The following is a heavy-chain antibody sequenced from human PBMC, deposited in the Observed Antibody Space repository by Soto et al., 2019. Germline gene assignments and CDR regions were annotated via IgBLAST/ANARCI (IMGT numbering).Heavy chain of an antibody. CDR1: GFTVSNNY. J-gene: IGHJ6*02. Sequence: EVQLVETGGGLIQPGGSLRLFCAASGFTVSNNYMSWVRQAPGKGLEWISVIYGDGSTYYADSVKGRFTISRDNSENTLYLQMHGRGAEDTAVYYCGSHPRGGAPGTYYGMDVWGQGTTVTVSS. D-gene: IGHD1-1*01. CDR3: GSHPRGGAPGTYYGMDV. CDR2: IYGDGST. V-gene: IGHV3-53*02.